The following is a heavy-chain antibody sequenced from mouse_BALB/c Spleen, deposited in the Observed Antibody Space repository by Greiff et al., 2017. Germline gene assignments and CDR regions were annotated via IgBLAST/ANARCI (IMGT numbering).Heavy chain of an antibody. V-gene: IGHV14-3*02. Sequence: VQLKESGAELVKPGASVKLSCTASGFNIKDTYMHWVKQRPEQGLEWIGRIDPANGNTKYDPKFQGKATITADTSSNTAYLQLSSLTSEDTAVYYCARGAYYGNPMDYWGQGTSVTVSS. D-gene: IGHD2-10*01. J-gene: IGHJ4*01. CDR1: GFNIKDTY. CDR3: ARGAYYGNPMDY. CDR2: IDPANGNT.